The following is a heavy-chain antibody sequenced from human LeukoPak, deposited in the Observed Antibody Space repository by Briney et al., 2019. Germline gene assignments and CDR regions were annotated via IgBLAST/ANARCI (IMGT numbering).Heavy chain of an antibody. CDR1: GFTFSNYL. D-gene: IGHD3-10*01. V-gene: IGHV3-7*01. CDR2: IKQDGSEK. Sequence: GGFLRLSCAASGFTFSNYLMSWVRQAPGKGLEWVANIKQDGSEKYYVDSVKGRFTISRDNAKNSLYLQMNSLKAEDTAVYYCARSIILVRGVYHYGMDVWGQGTTVTVSS. J-gene: IGHJ6*02. CDR3: ARSIILVRGVYHYGMDV.